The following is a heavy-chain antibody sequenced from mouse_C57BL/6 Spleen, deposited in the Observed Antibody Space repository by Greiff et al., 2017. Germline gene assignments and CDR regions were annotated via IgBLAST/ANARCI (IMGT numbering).Heavy chain of an antibody. CDR3: TRMRGNYGYYAMDY. Sequence: VQVVESGAELVRPGASVTLSCKASGYTFTDYEMHWVKQTPVHGLEWIGAIDPETGGTAYNQKFKGKAILTADKSSSTAYMELRSLTSEDSAVYYCTRMRGNYGYYAMDYWGQGTSVTVSS. CDR2: IDPETGGT. D-gene: IGHD2-1*01. CDR1: GYTFTDYE. V-gene: IGHV1-15*01. J-gene: IGHJ4*01.